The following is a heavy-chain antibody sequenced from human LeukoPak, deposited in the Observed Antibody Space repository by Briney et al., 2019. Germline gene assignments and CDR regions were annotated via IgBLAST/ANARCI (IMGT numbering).Heavy chain of an antibody. D-gene: IGHD3-10*01. Sequence: SVKVSCKASGGTFGSYAISWVRQAPGQGLEWMGGIIPIFGTANYAQKFQGRVTITADKSTSTAYMELSSLRSEDTAVYYCARDLETMVRGVTHIYYYYGMDVWGKGTTVTVSS. CDR3: ARDLETMVRGVTHIYYYYGMDV. CDR1: GGTFGSYA. V-gene: IGHV1-69*06. J-gene: IGHJ6*04. CDR2: IIPIFGTA.